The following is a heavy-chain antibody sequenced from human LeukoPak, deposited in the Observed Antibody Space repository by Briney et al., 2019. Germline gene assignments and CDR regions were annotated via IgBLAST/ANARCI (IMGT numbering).Heavy chain of an antibody. J-gene: IGHJ4*02. V-gene: IGHV3-23*01. Sequence: GGSLRLSCAASGFTFSSYAMSWVRQAPGKGLEWVSAISGSGGSTYYADSVKGRFTISRDNSKNTLYLQMNRLRAEDTAVYYCAKGEKILLWYGESFDYWGQGTLVTVSS. D-gene: IGHD3-10*01. CDR3: AKGEKILLWYGESFDY. CDR1: GFTFSSYA. CDR2: ISGSGGST.